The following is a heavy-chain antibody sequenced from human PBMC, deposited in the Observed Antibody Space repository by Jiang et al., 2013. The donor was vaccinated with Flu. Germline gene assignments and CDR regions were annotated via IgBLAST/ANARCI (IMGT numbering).Heavy chain of an antibody. Sequence: SLTCTVSGGSISSSSYYWGWIRQPPGKGLEWIGSIYYSGSTYYNPSLKSRVTISVDTSKNQFSLKLSSVTAADTAVYYCARHDIGASVVPAASFDYWGQGTLVTVSS. CDR3: ARHDIGASVVPAASFDY. CDR1: GGSISSSSYY. V-gene: IGHV4-39*01. J-gene: IGHJ4*02. CDR2: IYYSGST. D-gene: IGHD2-2*01.